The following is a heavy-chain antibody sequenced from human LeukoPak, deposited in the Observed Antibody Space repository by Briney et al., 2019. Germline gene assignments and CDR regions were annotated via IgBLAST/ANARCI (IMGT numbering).Heavy chain of an antibody. CDR3: AKGITMVRGVIIMDAFDI. D-gene: IGHD3-10*01. CDR1: GFTFSSYA. V-gene: IGHV3-23*01. J-gene: IGHJ3*02. Sequence: GGSLRLSCAASGFTFSSYAMSWVRQAPGKGLEWVSAISCSGGSTYYADSVKGRFTISRDNSKNTLYLQMNSLRAEDTAVYYCAKGITMVRGVIIMDAFDIWGQGTMVTVSS. CDR2: ISCSGGST.